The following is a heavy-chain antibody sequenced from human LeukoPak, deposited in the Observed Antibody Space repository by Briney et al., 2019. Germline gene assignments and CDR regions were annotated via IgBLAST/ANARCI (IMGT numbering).Heavy chain of an antibody. Sequence: GGSLRLSCAASGFTFSSYWTSWVRQAPGKGLEWVANIKQDGSEKYYVDSVKGRFTISRDNAKNSLYLQMSSLRAEDTAVYYCAREKLRGLRYYYGMDVWGQGTTVTVSS. V-gene: IGHV3-7*01. CDR1: GFTFSSYW. CDR2: IKQDGSEK. CDR3: AREKLRGLRYYYGMDV. J-gene: IGHJ6*02. D-gene: IGHD5-18*01.